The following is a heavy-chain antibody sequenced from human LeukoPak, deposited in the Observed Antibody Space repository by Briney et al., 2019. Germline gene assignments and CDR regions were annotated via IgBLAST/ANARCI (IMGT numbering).Heavy chain of an antibody. CDR3: ARDSNWYPIDY. Sequence: GGSLRLSCAASGFTVSSNYMSWVRQAPGKGLEWVANIKSDGSEENYVDSLKGRFTISRDNAKNSLYLQINSLRVEDTAVYYCARDSNWYPIDYWGQGTLVTVSS. J-gene: IGHJ4*02. CDR1: GFTVSSNY. D-gene: IGHD6-13*01. V-gene: IGHV3-7*01. CDR2: IKSDGSEE.